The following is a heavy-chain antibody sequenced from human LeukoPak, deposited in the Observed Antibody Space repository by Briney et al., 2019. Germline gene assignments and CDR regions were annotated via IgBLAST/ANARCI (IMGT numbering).Heavy chain of an antibody. CDR3: AVWFAELFGVDYYYYMDV. CDR2: INHSGST. J-gene: IGHJ6*03. V-gene: IGHV4-34*01. Sequence: PSETLSLTCAVYGGSFSGYYWSWIRQPPGKGLEWIGEINHSGSTNYNPSLKSRVTISVDTSKNQFSLKLSSVTAADTAVYYCAVWFAELFGVDYYYYMDVWGKGTTVTVSS. CDR1: GGSFSGYY. D-gene: IGHD3-10*01.